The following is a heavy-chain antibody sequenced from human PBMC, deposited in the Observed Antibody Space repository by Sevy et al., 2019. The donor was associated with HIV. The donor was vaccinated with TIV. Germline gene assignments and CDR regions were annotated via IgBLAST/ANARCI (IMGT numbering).Heavy chain of an antibody. Sequence: GGSLRLSCVASGFTFSTYSMNWVRQAPGKGLEWVSSISGLSNYIYYSDSVRGRFTISRDNAKNSLYLQMNSLRAEDTALYYCARLGSSGWAGMDVWGQGTMVTVSS. CDR3: ARLGSSGWAGMDV. CDR2: ISGLSNYI. J-gene: IGHJ6*02. D-gene: IGHD6-19*01. CDR1: GFTFSTYS. V-gene: IGHV3-21*01.